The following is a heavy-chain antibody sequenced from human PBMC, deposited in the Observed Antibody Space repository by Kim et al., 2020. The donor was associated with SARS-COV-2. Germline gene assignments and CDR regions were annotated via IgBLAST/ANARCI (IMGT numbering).Heavy chain of an antibody. Sequence: YYADSVKGRFTISRDNSKNTLYLQMNSLRAEDTAVYYCAMLVVVANRPDYWGQGTLVTVSS. CDR3: AMLVVVANRPDY. V-gene: IGHV3-30*02. J-gene: IGHJ4*02. D-gene: IGHD2-2*01.